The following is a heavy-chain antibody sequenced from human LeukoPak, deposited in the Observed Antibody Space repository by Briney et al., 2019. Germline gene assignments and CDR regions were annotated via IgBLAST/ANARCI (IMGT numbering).Heavy chain of an antibody. J-gene: IGHJ4*02. CDR3: ASEAHAAMGN. CDR2: INSDGRTT. CDR1: GFTFSSYW. V-gene: IGHV3-74*01. D-gene: IGHD5-18*01. Sequence: GGALRLSCEASGFTFSSYWMHLVRQAPGKGLVWASRINSDGRTTSYADSVKGRFTISRAKAKNTLYLQMNSLRADDTAVYYCASEAHAAMGNWGQGTLATVSS.